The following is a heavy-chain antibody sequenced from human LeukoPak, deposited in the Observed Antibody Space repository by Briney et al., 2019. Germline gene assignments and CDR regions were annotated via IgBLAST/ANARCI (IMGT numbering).Heavy chain of an antibody. D-gene: IGHD4-17*01. CDR2: ISGSGGST. V-gene: IGHV3-23*01. CDR1: GFTFSSYA. CDR3: ARGGLRLLRDAFDI. Sequence: PGGSLRLSCAASGFTFSSYAMSWVRQAPGKGLEWVSAISGSGGSTYYADSVKGRFTISRDNAKNSLYLQMNSVRAEDTAVYYCARGGLRLLRDAFDIWGQGTMVTVSS. J-gene: IGHJ3*02.